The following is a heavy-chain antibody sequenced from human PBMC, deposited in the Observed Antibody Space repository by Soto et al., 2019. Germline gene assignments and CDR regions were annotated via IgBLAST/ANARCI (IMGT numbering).Heavy chain of an antibody. V-gene: IGHV4-59*01. Sequence: SETLSLTCTVSGGSIKSYYWSWIRQPPGKGLEWIGSIYYSGSTNSNPSLKSRVTISVDTSKNQFSLKLTSVTAADTAVYYCAAPPRYWGQGTLVTVSS. CDR2: IYYSGST. J-gene: IGHJ4*02. CDR3: AAPPRY. D-gene: IGHD6-6*01. CDR1: GGSIKSYY.